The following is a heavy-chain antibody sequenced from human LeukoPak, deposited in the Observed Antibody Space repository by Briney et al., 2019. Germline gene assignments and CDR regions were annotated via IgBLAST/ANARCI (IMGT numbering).Heavy chain of an antibody. J-gene: IGHJ2*01. CDR3: VREKGGFGFVL. V-gene: IGHV3-48*04. D-gene: IGHD3-16*01. CDR1: GFNFGIYS. CDR2: VSAGSTGI. Sequence: PGGSLRLSCAGSGFNFGIYSMDWVRQAPGKGLEWVAYVSAGSTGIFYAASVKGRFSISRDNAQKSLYLQMNSPRAEDTAIYYCVREKGGFGFVLWGRGTLVTVSS.